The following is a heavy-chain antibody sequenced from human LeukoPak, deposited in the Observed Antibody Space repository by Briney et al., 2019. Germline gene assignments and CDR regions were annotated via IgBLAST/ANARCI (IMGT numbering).Heavy chain of an antibody. CDR1: GFTFSSYA. CDR3: AKEAGGTKSFDY. D-gene: IGHD1-26*01. Sequence: GGSLTLSCAASGFTFSSYALSWLRQAPGKGREWVSAISVSGGSTYYADSVKGRFTISRDNSKNTLYLQMNSLIAEDTAVYYCAKEAGGTKSFDYWGQGTLVTVSS. J-gene: IGHJ4*02. CDR2: ISVSGGST. V-gene: IGHV3-23*01.